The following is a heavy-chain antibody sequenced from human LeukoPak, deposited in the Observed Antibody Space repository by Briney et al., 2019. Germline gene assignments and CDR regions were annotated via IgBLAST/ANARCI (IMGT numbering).Heavy chain of an antibody. CDR2: IYDSGST. Sequence: SQTLSLTCTVSGGSISSGGYYWSWIRQHPGKGLEWIGYIYDSGSTYYNPSLKSRVTISVDTSKNQFSLKLNSVTAADTAVYYCARDFYGSGCLWGLGTLVTVSS. CDR1: GGSISSGGYY. CDR3: ARDFYGSGCL. D-gene: IGHD3-10*01. J-gene: IGHJ4*02. V-gene: IGHV4-31*03.